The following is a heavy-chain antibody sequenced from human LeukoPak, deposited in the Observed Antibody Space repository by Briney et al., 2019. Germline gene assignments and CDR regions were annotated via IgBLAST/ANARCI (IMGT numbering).Heavy chain of an antibody. Sequence: SETLSLTCTVSGGSISSSSYYWGWIRQPPGKGLEWIGSIYYSGSTYYNPSLKSRVTISVDTSKNQFSLKLSSVTAADTAVYYCARDRGGYYDSSNWFDPWGQGALVTVSS. CDR1: GGSISSSSYY. V-gene: IGHV4-39*07. CDR3: ARDRGGYYDSSNWFDP. J-gene: IGHJ5*02. D-gene: IGHD3-22*01. CDR2: IYYSGST.